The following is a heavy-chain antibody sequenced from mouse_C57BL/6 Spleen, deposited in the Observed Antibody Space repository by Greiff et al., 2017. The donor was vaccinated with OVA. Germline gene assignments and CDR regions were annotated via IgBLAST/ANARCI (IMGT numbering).Heavy chain of an antibody. Sequence: QVQLQQSGPELVKPGASVKLSCKASGYTFTSYDINWVKQRPGQGLEWIGWIYPRDGSTKYNEKFKGKATLTVDTSSSTAYLELHSLTSEDSAVYFCARDERNYGSSGYYYAMDYWGKGTSVTVSS. CDR3: ARDERNYGSSGYYYAMDY. D-gene: IGHD1-1*01. J-gene: IGHJ4*01. CDR2: IYPRDGST. V-gene: IGHV1-85*01. CDR1: GYTFTSYD.